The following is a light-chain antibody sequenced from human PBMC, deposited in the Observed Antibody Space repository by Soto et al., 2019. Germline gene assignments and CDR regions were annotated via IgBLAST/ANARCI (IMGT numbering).Light chain of an antibody. Sequence: QSVLAQPASVSGAPGQSTAISCTGTSSDVGGYNYVSWYQHHPGKAPKLMVYDVSNRPSGVSNRFSGSKSGNTASLTISGLRAEDEADYYCSSYTSSSTYVFGTGTKVTVL. CDR2: DVS. J-gene: IGLJ1*01. CDR3: SSYTSSSTYV. CDR1: SSDVGGYNY. V-gene: IGLV2-14*03.